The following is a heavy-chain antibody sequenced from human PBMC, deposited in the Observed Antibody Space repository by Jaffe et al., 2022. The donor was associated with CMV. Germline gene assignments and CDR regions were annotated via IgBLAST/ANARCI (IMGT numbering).Heavy chain of an antibody. CDR1: GFTFSDYA. J-gene: IGHJ5*01. CDR2: TSAPGDAT. D-gene: IGHD3-16*01. V-gene: IGHV3-23*04. CDR3: AKVFRSTLLTPWDS. Sequence: DVQLEESGGGLVQPGGSLKLSCAVSGFTFSDYAMSWVRQAPGKGLEWVSTTSAPGDATYYADSVKGRFTISRDNSKNTLYLQMNSLRAEDTALYYCAKVFRSTLLTPWDSWGQGTLVSVSS.